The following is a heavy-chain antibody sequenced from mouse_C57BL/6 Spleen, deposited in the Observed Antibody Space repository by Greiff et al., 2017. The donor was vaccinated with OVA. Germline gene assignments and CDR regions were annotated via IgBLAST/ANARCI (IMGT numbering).Heavy chain of an antibody. CDR2: IYPGGGYT. V-gene: IGHV1-63*01. CDR3: ARAGPRGYFDY. D-gene: IGHD4-1*01. CDR1: GYTFTNYW. Sequence: VKLMESGAELVRPGTSVKMSCKASGYTFTNYWIGWAKQRPGHGLEWIGDIYPGGGYTNYNEKFKGKATLTADKSSSTAYMQFSSLTSEDSAIYYCARAGPRGYFDYWGQGTTLTVSS. J-gene: IGHJ2*01.